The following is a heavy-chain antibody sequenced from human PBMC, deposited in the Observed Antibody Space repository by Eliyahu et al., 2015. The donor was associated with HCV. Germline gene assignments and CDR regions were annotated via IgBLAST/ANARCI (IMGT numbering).Heavy chain of an antibody. V-gene: IGHV3-30*03. CDR1: GFMFSTYG. CDR2: ISYNGRNV. D-gene: IGHD3-22*01. J-gene: IGHJ3*02. Sequence: QEQLVESGGGVVQPGRSLRLSCVGSGFMFSTYGMNWVRQAPGKGLEGVAVISYNGRNVYYEDSVEGRFTISRDNSKNTLYLQLISLRVEDTAVYFCARGQLPRYDNTGPDTFDIWGQGTMVTVSS. CDR3: ARGQLPRYDNTGPDTFDI.